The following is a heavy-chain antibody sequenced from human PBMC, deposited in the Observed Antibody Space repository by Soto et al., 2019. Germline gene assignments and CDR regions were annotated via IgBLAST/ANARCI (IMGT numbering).Heavy chain of an antibody. CDR2: IRSKAYGGTT. J-gene: IGHJ6*02. D-gene: IGHD3-9*01. CDR1: GFTFGDYA. CDR3: TRVPLGSFDWFSLVATYYYYGMDV. Sequence: PGGSLRLSCTASGFTFGDYAMSWFRQAPGKGLEWVGFIRSKAYGGTTEYAASVKGRFTISRDDSKSIAYLQMNSLKTEDTAVYYCTRVPLGSFDWFSLVATYYYYGMDVWGQGTTVTV. V-gene: IGHV3-49*03.